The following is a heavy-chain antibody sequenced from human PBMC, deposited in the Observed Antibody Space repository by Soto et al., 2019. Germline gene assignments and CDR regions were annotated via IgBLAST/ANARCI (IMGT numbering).Heavy chain of an antibody. CDR2: IYYSGST. V-gene: IGHV4-59*08. Sequence: SETLSLTCTVSGGSISSYYWSWIRQPPGKGLEWIGYIYYSGSTNYNPSLKSRVTISVDTSKNQFSLKLSSVTAADTAVYYCARQSEYYDFWSGYYTGIRDLYYYYMDVWGKGTTVTVSS. CDR1: GGSISSYY. CDR3: ARQSEYYDFWSGYYTGIRDLYYYYMDV. J-gene: IGHJ6*03. D-gene: IGHD3-3*01.